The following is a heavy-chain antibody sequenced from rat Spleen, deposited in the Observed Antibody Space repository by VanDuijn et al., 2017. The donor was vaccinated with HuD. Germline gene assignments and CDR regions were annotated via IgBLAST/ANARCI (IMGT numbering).Heavy chain of an antibody. CDR1: GFTFSNYY. CDR3: TTAGSTTDYYYAGGFDF. D-gene: IGHD1-6*01. CDR2: ISTGGTNT. Sequence: EVQLVESGGGLVQPGWSLKLSCAASGFTFSNYYMAWVRQAPTKGLEWVAYISTGGTNTYFRNSGKGRFTISRDNAKSTLYLQMDSLRSEDTATYYCTTAGSTTDYYYAGGFDFWGQGVMVTVSS. V-gene: IGHV5-27*01. J-gene: IGHJ2*01.